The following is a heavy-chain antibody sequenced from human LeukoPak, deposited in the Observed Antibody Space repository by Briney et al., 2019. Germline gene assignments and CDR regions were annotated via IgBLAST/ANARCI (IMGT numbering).Heavy chain of an antibody. V-gene: IGHV4-59*01. CDR1: GGSISSYY. Sequence: SETLSLTCTVPGGSISSYYWSWIRQPPGKGLEWIGHIYYSGSTNYNPSLKSRVTMSVDTSRNQFSLKLSSVTAADTAVYYCARFTVPAAIIDYWGQGTLVTVSS. CDR2: IYYSGST. J-gene: IGHJ4*02. CDR3: ARFTVPAAIIDY. D-gene: IGHD2-2*01.